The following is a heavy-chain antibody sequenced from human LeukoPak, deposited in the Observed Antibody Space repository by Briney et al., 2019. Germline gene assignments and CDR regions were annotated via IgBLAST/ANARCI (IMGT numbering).Heavy chain of an antibody. CDR2: LYHSGKT. Sequence: SETLCLTCAVSGGSTSSYYWSWIRQPPGRGLEWIGCLYHSGKTIYNPSLKSRVTISVDTSKNQFSLMLNSVTAADTATYYCARHQKDSYDSIFHAFEIWGQGTMATVSS. D-gene: IGHD3-22*01. J-gene: IGHJ3*02. CDR1: GGSTSSYY. V-gene: IGHV4-59*03. CDR3: ARHQKDSYDSIFHAFEI.